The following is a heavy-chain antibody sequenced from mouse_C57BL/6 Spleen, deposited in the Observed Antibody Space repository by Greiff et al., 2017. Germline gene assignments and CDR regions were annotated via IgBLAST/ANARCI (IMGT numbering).Heavy chain of an antibody. CDR3: ARGDAAYFDV. D-gene: IGHD3-3*01. Sequence: QVQLQQSGPELVKPGASVKISCKASGYAFSSSWMNWVKQRPGKGLEWIGRIYPGDGDTNYNGKLKGKATLTADKSSSTAYMQLSSLTSEDSAVYFCARGDAAYFDVWGTGTTVTVSS. CDR2: IYPGDGDT. CDR1: GYAFSSSW. V-gene: IGHV1-82*01. J-gene: IGHJ1*03.